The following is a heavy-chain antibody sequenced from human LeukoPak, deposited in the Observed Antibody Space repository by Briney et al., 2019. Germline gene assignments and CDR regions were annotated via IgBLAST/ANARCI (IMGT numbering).Heavy chain of an antibody. J-gene: IGHJ3*02. CDR1: GFTFSSYW. V-gene: IGHV3-7*01. CDR3: ARLGGGHSSSWYDAFDI. CDR2: IKQDGSEK. D-gene: IGHD6-13*01. Sequence: GRSLRLSCAASGFTFSSYWMSWVRQAPGKGLEWVANIKQDGSEKYYVDSVKGRFTISRDNAKNSMYLQMNSLRAGDTAVYYCARLGGGHSSSWYDAFDIWGQGTMVTVSS.